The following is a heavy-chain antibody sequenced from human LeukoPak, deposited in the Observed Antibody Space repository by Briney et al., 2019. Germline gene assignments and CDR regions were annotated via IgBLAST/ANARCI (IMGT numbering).Heavy chain of an antibody. Sequence: PGGSLRLSCAASGFTFSDHHMDWVCQAPGKGLEWVGRTRNKPRSYTTEYAASVKGRFTISREDSQNSLYLQMNSLKTEDTAVYYCARGALWLGDNYNYFMDVWGQGTTVTVSS. D-gene: IGHD3-10*01. J-gene: IGHJ6*02. CDR1: GFTFSDHH. CDR2: TRNKPRSYTT. V-gene: IGHV3-72*01. CDR3: ARGALWLGDNYNYFMDV.